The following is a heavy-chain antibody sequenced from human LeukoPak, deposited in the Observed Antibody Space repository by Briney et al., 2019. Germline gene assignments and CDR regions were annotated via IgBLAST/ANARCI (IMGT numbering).Heavy chain of an antibody. CDR3: ARVGPSYYDSSGYYPLYYYGMDV. Sequence: GGSLRLSCAASGFTFSSYWMSWVRQAPGKGLEWVANIKQDGSEKYYVDSVKGRFTISRDNAKNSLYLQVNSLRAEDTAVYYCARVGPSYYDSSGYYPLYYYGMDVWGQGTTVTVSS. D-gene: IGHD3-22*01. J-gene: IGHJ6*02. V-gene: IGHV3-7*01. CDR2: IKQDGSEK. CDR1: GFTFSSYW.